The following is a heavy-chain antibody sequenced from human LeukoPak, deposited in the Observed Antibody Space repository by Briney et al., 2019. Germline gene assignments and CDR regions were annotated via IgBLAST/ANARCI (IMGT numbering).Heavy chain of an antibody. D-gene: IGHD3-22*01. CDR2: IHYNGDT. Sequence: SETLSLTCTVSGDSIRNYYWNWIRQPPGKALEWIGHIHYNGDTAYNFSLKSRVTISMDTSKNQFSLKLSSVTAADTAVYYCGRSGYFDSGNYFVVDYWGQGTVVAVSS. J-gene: IGHJ4*02. CDR1: GDSIRNYY. CDR3: GRSGYFDSGNYFVVDY. V-gene: IGHV4-59*01.